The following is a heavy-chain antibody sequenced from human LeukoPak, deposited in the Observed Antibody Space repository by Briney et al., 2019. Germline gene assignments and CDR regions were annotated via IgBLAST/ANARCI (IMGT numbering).Heavy chain of an antibody. CDR3: AKDFSVYYYDSRVFDY. V-gene: IGHV3-30*02. Sequence: GGSLRLSCAASGFTFSSYGMHWVRQAPGKGLEWVAFIRYDGSNKYYADSVKGRFTISRDNSKNTLYLQMNSLRAEDTAVYYCAKDFSVYYYDSRVFDYWGQGTLVTVSS. D-gene: IGHD3-22*01. J-gene: IGHJ4*02. CDR2: IRYDGSNK. CDR1: GFTFSSYG.